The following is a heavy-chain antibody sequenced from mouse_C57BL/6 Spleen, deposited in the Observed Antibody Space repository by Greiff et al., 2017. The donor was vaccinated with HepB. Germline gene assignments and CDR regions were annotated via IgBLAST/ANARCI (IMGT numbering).Heavy chain of an antibody. V-gene: IGHV1-72*01. CDR3: ASPDDSRYDYAMDY. D-gene: IGHD2-4*01. CDR1: GYTFTSYW. J-gene: IGHJ4*01. CDR2: IDPNSGGT. Sequence: QVQLQQPGAELVKPGASVKLSCKASGYTFTSYWMHWVKQRPGRGLEWIGRIDPNSGGTKYNEKFKSKATLTVDKPSSTAYMQLSSLTSEDSAVYYCASPDDSRYDYAMDYWGQGTSVTVSS.